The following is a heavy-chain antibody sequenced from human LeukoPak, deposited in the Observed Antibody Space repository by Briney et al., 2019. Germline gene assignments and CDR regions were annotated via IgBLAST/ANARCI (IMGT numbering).Heavy chain of an antibody. D-gene: IGHD2-2*01. Sequence: GGSLRLSCAASGFTFSSYAMSWVRQAPGKGLEWVSAISVSGGSTYYADSVRGRFTISRDNSKNTLYLQMNSLRAEDTAVYYCAKAGCCSSTRCLEDYWGQGTLVTVSS. CDR3: AKAGCCSSTRCLEDY. CDR1: GFTFSSYA. CDR2: ISVSGGST. J-gene: IGHJ4*02. V-gene: IGHV3-23*01.